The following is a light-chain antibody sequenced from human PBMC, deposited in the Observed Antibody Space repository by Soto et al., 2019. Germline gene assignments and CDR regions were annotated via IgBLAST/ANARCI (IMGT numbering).Light chain of an antibody. J-gene: IGKJ1*01. CDR3: QEYKYSKK. V-gene: IGKV3-15*01. CDR2: GAS. Sequence: EIVMTQSPATLSVSPGERATLSCRASQSVSSKLAWYQQKPGQAPRLLIYGASTRATGIPARFSGSGSETEFTLTISSLQSEDFAVYYCQEYKYSKKFDQGTKVEIK. CDR1: QSVSSK.